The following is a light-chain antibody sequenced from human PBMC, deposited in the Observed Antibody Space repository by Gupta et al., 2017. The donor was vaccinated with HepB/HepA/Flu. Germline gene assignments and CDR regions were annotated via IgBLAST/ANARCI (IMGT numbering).Light chain of an antibody. V-gene: IGLV7-46*01. J-gene: IGLJ2*01. CDR2: DTS. CDR1: TGAVTSGHY. CDR3: LPSYSGARV. Sequence: QAVVPQEPSLTVSPVWTVTLTCGSSTGAVTSGHYPYWLQQKPGQAHRTLIYDTSNKHAGTPARCSGYLRGGKAALTLAGAQHEDEAEYYCLPSYSGARVFGGGTKLTVL.